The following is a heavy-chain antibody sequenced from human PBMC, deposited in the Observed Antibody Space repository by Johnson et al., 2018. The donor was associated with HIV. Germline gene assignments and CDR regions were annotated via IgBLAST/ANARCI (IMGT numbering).Heavy chain of an antibody. CDR3: ARDTSWSDTGSIDAFDI. V-gene: IGHV3-30*02. J-gene: IGHJ3*02. CDR2: IRYDGSNK. CDR1: GFTFSSYG. Sequence: QMQLVESGGGVVQPGGSLRLSCAASGFTFSSYGMHWVRQAPGKGLEWVAFIRYDGSNKYYVDSVKGRFTISRDNAKNSLYLQMNSLRAEDTAVYYCARDTSWSDTGSIDAFDIWGQGTMVTVSS. D-gene: IGHD1-14*01.